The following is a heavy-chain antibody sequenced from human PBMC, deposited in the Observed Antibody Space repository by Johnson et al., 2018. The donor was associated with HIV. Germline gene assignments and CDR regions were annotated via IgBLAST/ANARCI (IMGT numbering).Heavy chain of an antibody. V-gene: IGHV3-74*01. CDR2: INTDGSST. J-gene: IGHJ3*02. Sequence: VQLVESGGGLVQPGGSLRLSCAASGFTLSSYWMHWVRQAPGKGLVWVSRINTDGSSTSYADSVKDRFTISRDNAKNTLYLQMNSLRSEDTAVYYCARGDTMIVVVDNAFDIWGQGTMVTVSS. CDR1: GFTLSSYW. CDR3: ARGDTMIVVVDNAFDI. D-gene: IGHD3-22*01.